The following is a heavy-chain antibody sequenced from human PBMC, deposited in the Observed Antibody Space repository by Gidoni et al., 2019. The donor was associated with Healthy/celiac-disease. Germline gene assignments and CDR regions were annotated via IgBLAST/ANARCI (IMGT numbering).Heavy chain of an antibody. Sequence: EVQLVESGGGLVQPGGSLRLSCAASGFTFSSYEMNWVRQAPGKGLEWVSYISSSGSTIYYADSVKGRFTISRDNAKNSLYLQMNSRRAEDTAVYYCARDDYGDQPFYYYYYGMDVWGQGTTVTVSS. CDR2: ISSSGSTI. CDR3: ARDDYGDQPFYYYYYGMDV. D-gene: IGHD4-17*01. J-gene: IGHJ6*02. V-gene: IGHV3-48*03. CDR1: GFTFSSYE.